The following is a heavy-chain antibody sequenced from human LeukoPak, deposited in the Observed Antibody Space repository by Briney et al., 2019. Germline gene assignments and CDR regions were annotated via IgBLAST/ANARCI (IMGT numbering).Heavy chain of an antibody. D-gene: IGHD1-20*01. CDR3: ASGNWNDRAFDI. Sequence: GGSLRLSCAASRFTISTYWMSWVRQAPGKGLEWVANIKPDGGEKYYVDSAKGRFTISRDNAKDSLYLQMSSLRAEDTAVYYCASGNWNDRAFDIWGQGTMVTVSS. CDR2: IKPDGGEK. CDR1: RFTISTYW. V-gene: IGHV3-7*01. J-gene: IGHJ3*02.